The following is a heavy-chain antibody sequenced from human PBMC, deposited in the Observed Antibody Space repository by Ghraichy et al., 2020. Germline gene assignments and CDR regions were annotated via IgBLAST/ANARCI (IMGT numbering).Heavy chain of an antibody. CDR3: ARGRGAAAGYYYYYGMDV. CDR2: INHSGST. Sequence: SETLSLTCAVYGGSFSGYYWSWIRQPPGKGLEWIGEINHSGSTNYNLSLKSRVTISVDTSKNQFSLKLSSVTAADTAVYYCARGRGAAAGYYYYYGMDVWGQGTTVTVSS. J-gene: IGHJ6*02. V-gene: IGHV4-34*01. D-gene: IGHD6-13*01. CDR1: GGSFSGYY.